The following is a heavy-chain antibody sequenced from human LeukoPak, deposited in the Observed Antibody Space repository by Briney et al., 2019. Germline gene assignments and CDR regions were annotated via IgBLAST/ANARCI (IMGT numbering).Heavy chain of an antibody. J-gene: IGHJ5*02. CDR3: ASSRAGTLKVHNWFDP. CDR2: IDPTDSYT. CDR1: GYSFSSYW. Sequence: GESLKISCKGSGYSFSSYWISWVRQMPGKGLEWMGRIDPTDSYTDYSPSFQGHVTISVVRSISTAYLQWSSLKASDTAMYFCASSRAGTLKVHNWFDPWGQGSLVTVSS. D-gene: IGHD6-19*01. V-gene: IGHV5-10-1*01.